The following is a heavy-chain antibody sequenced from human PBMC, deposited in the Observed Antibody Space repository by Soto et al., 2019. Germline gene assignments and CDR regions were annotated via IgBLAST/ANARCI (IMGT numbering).Heavy chain of an antibody. D-gene: IGHD4-17*01. CDR3: ARDSTVTGDAFDI. CDR1: DGSISSGGYY. V-gene: IGHV4-31*03. J-gene: IGHJ3*02. Sequence: QVQLQESGPGLVKPSQTLSLTCTVSDGSISSGGYYWSWIRQHPGKGLEWIGYIYYSGSTYYNPSLKSRVTISVDTSKNQFSLKLSSVTAADTAVYYCARDSTVTGDAFDIWGQGTMVTVSS. CDR2: IYYSGST.